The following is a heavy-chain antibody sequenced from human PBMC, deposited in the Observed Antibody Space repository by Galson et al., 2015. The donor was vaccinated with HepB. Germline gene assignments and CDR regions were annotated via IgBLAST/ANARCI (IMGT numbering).Heavy chain of an antibody. D-gene: IGHD3-3*01. Sequence: SLRLSCAASGFTFSSYSMNWVRQAPGKGLEWVSVIYSGGSTYYADSVRGRFTISRDNSKNTLYLQMNSLRAEDTAVYYCARDRGSWSHYMDVWGKGTTVTVSS. J-gene: IGHJ6*03. CDR1: GFTFSSYS. CDR3: ARDRGSWSHYMDV. CDR2: IYSGGST. V-gene: IGHV3-53*01.